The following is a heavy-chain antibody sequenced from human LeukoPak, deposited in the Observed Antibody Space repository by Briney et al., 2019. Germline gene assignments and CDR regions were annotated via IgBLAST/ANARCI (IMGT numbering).Heavy chain of an antibody. J-gene: IGHJ2*01. V-gene: IGHV3-9*01. CDR3: AKMSFLGYCSSTSCYEGFMYFDL. Sequence: PGGSLRLSCAASGFTFDDYAEHWLRQSPGKGLEGLSGIRWNSGSIVYADSVKGRFPIPRQNAKNSMYLQMNSLRAEDTALYYCAKMSFLGYCSSTSCYEGFMYFDLLGRGTLVTVCS. CDR1: GFTFDDYA. CDR2: IRWNSGSI. D-gene: IGHD2-2*01.